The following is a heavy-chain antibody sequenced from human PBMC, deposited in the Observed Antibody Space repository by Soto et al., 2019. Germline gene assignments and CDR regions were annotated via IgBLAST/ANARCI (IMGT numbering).Heavy chain of an antibody. CDR3: AKGEDYGDYDSYYYYYYGMDV. V-gene: IGHV3-23*01. D-gene: IGHD4-17*01. Sequence: GGSLRLSCAASGFTFSSYAMSWVRQAPGKGLEWVSAISGSGGSTYYADSVKGRFTISRDNSKNTLYLQMNSLRAEDTAVYYCAKGEDYGDYDSYYYYYYGMDVWGQGTTVTVSS. J-gene: IGHJ6*02. CDR2: ISGSGGST. CDR1: GFTFSSYA.